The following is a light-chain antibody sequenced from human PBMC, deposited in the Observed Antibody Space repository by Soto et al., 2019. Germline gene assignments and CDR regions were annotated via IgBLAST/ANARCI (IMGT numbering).Light chain of an antibody. Sequence: EIELTQSPGTLSLSPGERATLACRASQSVSGSFLAWYQQKPGQAPSLLIYGASRRATGIPDRFSGSGSGTDFTLTISRLEPEDCAVYYCQQYGGSPTFGGGTKVEIK. V-gene: IGKV3-20*01. J-gene: IGKJ4*01. CDR1: QSVSGSF. CDR3: QQYGGSPT. CDR2: GAS.